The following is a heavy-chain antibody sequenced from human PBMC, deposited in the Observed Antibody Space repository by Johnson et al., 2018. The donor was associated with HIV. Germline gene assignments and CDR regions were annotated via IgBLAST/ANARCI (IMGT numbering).Heavy chain of an antibody. Sequence: QVQLVESGGGVVQPGGSLRLSCAASGFTFSSYGMHWVRQVPGNGLEWVTFIQYDGTNKYYADSVKGRFTISRDNSKNTLYLQMYSLRAEDTAVYYCAKDLSYPRAFDIWGQGTMVTVSS. CDR2: IQYDGTNK. V-gene: IGHV3-30*02. CDR3: AKDLSYPRAFDI. J-gene: IGHJ3*02. CDR1: GFTFSSYG. D-gene: IGHD2/OR15-2a*01.